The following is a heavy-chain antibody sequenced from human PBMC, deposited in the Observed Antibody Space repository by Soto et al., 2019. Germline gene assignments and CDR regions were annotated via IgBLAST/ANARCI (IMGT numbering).Heavy chain of an antibody. V-gene: IGHV3-23*01. J-gene: IGHJ4*02. Sequence: EVQLLESGGGLVQPGGSLRLSCAASGFTFSSYAMSWVRQAPGKGLEWVSAISGSGGSTYYADSVKGRFTISRDNSKNTLYLQMHSLRAEDTALAYCAKSLHYHDTRGYQWGQGTLVTVSS. CDR3: AKSLHYHDTRGYQ. D-gene: IGHD3-22*01. CDR2: ISGSGGST. CDR1: GFTFSSYA.